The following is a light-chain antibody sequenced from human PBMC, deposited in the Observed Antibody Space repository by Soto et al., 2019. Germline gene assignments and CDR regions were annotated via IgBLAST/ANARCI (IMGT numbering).Light chain of an antibody. CDR2: WAS. J-gene: IGKJ2*01. Sequence: DIVMTQSPDSLAVSLGERATINCKSSQSVLYSSNNKNYLAWYQQRPGQPPKLLIYWASTRESGVPDRFSGSGSGTDLPLTITSLQAEDVEVYYCQQYESTPPTFGQGTKLEIK. V-gene: IGKV4-1*01. CDR3: QQYESTPPT. CDR1: QSVLYSSNNKNY.